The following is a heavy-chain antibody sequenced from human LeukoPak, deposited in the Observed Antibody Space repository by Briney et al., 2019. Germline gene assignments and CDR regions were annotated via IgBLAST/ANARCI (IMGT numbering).Heavy chain of an antibody. CDR1: GFTFSSYW. CDR2: INSDGSNT. Sequence: GGSLRLSCAASGFTFSSYWIHWVRQAPGKGLVWVSRINSDGSNTNYADSVKGRFTISRDNAKNTLYLQMNSLRAEDTAVYYCARDPRGGTLDYWGQGTLVTVSS. V-gene: IGHV3-74*01. D-gene: IGHD3-10*01. CDR3: ARDPRGGTLDY. J-gene: IGHJ4*02.